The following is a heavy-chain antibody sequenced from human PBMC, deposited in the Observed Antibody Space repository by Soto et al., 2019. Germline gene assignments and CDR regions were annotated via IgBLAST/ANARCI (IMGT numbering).Heavy chain of an antibody. Sequence: ASVKVSCKASGYTFTGYYMHWVRQAPGQGLEWMGWINPNSGGTNYAQKFQGWVTMTRDTSISTAYMELSRLRSDDTAVYYCARGLAAGTPKDYYYYYGMDVWGQGTTVTVSS. CDR3: ARGLAAGTPKDYYYYYGMDV. CDR1: GYTFTGYY. V-gene: IGHV1-2*04. CDR2: INPNSGGT. J-gene: IGHJ6*02. D-gene: IGHD6-13*01.